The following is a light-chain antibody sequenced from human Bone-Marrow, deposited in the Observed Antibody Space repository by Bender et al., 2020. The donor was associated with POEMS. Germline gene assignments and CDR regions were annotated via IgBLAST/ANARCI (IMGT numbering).Light chain of an antibody. CDR3: NSCTTSNTYV. J-gene: IGLJ1*01. Sequence: QSALTQPASVSGSPGQSITISCTGTSSDVGGYNHVSWYQQHPGKAPKLMIFDVIYRPSGVPNRFSGSKSGNTASLTISGLQAEDEADYYCNSCTTSNTYVFGTGTTVTVL. V-gene: IGLV2-14*03. CDR1: SSDVGGYNH. CDR2: DVI.